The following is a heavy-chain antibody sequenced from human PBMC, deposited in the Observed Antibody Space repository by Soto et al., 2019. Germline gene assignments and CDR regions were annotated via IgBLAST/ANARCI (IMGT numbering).Heavy chain of an antibody. CDR2: LNQDGSEE. J-gene: IGHJ4*02. Sequence: GGSLRLSCATSGFTFRSYWMSWVRHAPWKVLEWVANLNQDGSEEPYVDSVKGRFTVSRDKAKKSMDLQMNRLRAEDTAVYYCARAEDYDYWGGPPHYFENCGQGTQVTVSS. D-gene: IGHD3-3*01. CDR1: GFTFRSYW. CDR3: ARAEDYDYWGGPPHYFEN. V-gene: IGHV3-7*03.